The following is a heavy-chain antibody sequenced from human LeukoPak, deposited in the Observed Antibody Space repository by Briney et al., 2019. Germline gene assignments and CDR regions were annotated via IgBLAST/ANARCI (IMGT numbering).Heavy chain of an antibody. D-gene: IGHD5-12*01. J-gene: IGHJ4*02. Sequence: PGGSLRLSCAASGFTFSSYAMHWVRQAPGKGLEWVAVISYDGNNKYYADSVRGRFTISRENGKNSLFLQMNSLRAEDTAVYYCARDGGYSGYDADCWGQGTLVTVSS. CDR1: GFTFSSYA. V-gene: IGHV3-30-3*01. CDR2: ISYDGNNK. CDR3: ARDGGYSGYDADC.